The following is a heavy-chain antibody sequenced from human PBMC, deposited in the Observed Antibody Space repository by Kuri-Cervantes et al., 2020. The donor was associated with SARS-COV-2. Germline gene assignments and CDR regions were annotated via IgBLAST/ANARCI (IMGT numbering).Heavy chain of an antibody. D-gene: IGHD4-17*01. CDR2: IYYSGST. CDR1: GASFGNYH. V-gene: IGHV4-39*01. J-gene: IGHJ4*02. CDR3: ARHDLTTETTRERGLDY. Sequence: ESLKISCGVSGASFGNYHWSWVRQPPGRGLEWIGSIYYSGSTYYNPSLKSRVTIFVDTSKNQFSVKLRSVTAADTAVYYCARHDLTTETTRERGLDYWGQGTLVTVSS.